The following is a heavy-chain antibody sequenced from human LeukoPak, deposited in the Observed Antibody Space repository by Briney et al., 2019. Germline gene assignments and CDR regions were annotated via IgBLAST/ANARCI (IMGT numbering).Heavy chain of an antibody. V-gene: IGHV1-46*01. CDR2: INPSGGST. CDR3: ARDPEDDFWSGYLDY. Sequence: GASVKVSCKASGYTFTSYYMHWVRQAPGQGLEWMGIINPSGGSTSYAQKFQGRVTMTRDTSTSTVYMELSSLRSEDTAVYYCARDPEDDFWSGYLDYWGQGTLVTVSS. J-gene: IGHJ4*02. D-gene: IGHD3-3*01. CDR1: GYTFTSYY.